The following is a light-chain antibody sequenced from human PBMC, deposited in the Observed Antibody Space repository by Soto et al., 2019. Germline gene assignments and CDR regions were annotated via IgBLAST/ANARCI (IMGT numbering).Light chain of an antibody. CDR1: QSVSSN. J-gene: IGKJ4*01. CDR2: DIF. V-gene: IGKV3D-15*01. CDR3: QQYNSWPLT. Sequence: EKALTQSPVTLSLSPGERATLSCRASQSVSSNLAWYQQKPGQAPRLVIYDIFTRATGVPTRISGSGSGTEFTLTISSLQSEEFAVYYCQQYNSWPLTFGGGTKVDIK.